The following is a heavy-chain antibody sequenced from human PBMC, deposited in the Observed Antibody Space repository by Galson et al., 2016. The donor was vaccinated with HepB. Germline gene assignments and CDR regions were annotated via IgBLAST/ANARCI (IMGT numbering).Heavy chain of an antibody. D-gene: IGHD6-19*01. CDR2: ISAYNGNT. Sequence: SVKVSCKASGYTFPSYGVSWVRQAPGQGLEWMGWISAYNGNTNFAQKLQGRVTMTTDTSTSTAYLELRSLRSDDTAIYYCARDRGSSAWGIDAFDVWGQGTMVSVSS. V-gene: IGHV1-18*04. CDR1: GYTFPSYG. CDR3: ARDRGSSAWGIDAFDV. J-gene: IGHJ3*01.